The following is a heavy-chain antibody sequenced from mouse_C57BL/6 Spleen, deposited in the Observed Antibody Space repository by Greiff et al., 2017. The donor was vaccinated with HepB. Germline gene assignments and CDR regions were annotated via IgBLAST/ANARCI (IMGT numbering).Heavy chain of an antibody. CDR2: ISSGSSTI. J-gene: IGHJ2*01. CDR3: ARTHYYGSSPFDY. CDR1: GFTFSDYG. Sequence: EVKVEESGGGLVKPGGSLKLSCAASGFTFSDYGMHWVRQAPEKGLEWVAYISSGSSTIYYADTLKGRFTISRDNAKNTLFLQMTSLRSEDTAMYYCARTHYYGSSPFDYWGQGTTLTVSS. V-gene: IGHV5-17*01. D-gene: IGHD1-1*01.